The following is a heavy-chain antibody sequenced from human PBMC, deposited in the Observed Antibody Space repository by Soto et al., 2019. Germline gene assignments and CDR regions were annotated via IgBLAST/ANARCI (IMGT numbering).Heavy chain of an antibody. D-gene: IGHD3-9*01. Sequence: GGSLRLSCAASGFTFSSYGMHWVRQAPGKGLEWVAVIWYDGSNKYYADSVKGRFTISRDNSKNTLYLQMNSLRAEDTAVYYCARDSYYDILTGYGDGMDVWGQGTTVTVSS. J-gene: IGHJ6*02. CDR3: ARDSYYDILTGYGDGMDV. CDR1: GFTFSSYG. CDR2: IWYDGSNK. V-gene: IGHV3-33*01.